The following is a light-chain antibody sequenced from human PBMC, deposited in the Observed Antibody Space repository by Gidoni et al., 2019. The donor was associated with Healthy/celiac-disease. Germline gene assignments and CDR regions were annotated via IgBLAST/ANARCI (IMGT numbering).Light chain of an antibody. CDR3: AAWDDSLNGLVV. V-gene: IGLV1-44*01. CDR2: SNN. Sequence: QSVLTQPPSASGTPGQSVTLSCSGSSSNIGSTTVNWYQQLPGTAPTLLIYSNNQRHSGVPDRFSGSKPGTSASLAISGLQFEDEADYYCAAWDDSLNGLVVFGGVTQLTVL. CDR1: SSNIGSTT. J-gene: IGLJ2*01.